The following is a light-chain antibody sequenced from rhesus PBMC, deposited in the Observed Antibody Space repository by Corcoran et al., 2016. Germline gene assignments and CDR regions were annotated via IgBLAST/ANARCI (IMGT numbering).Light chain of an antibody. CDR3: MQYTHIPFT. CDR2: KVS. CDR1: QSLVHSNGNTY. Sequence: DVVMTQSPLALPITPGQPASISCRSSQSLVHSNGNTYLSWFQQKPGQPPRLLIYKVSNRYSGVPDRFSGSGAGTDFTMKISRVEAEDVGVYYCMQYTHIPFTCGPGTKLDIK. J-gene: IGKJ3*01. V-gene: IGKV2-65*01.